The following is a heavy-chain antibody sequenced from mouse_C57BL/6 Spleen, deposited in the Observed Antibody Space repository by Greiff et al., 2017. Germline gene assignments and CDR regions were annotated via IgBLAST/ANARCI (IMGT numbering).Heavy chain of an antibody. D-gene: IGHD1-1*01. J-gene: IGHJ1*03. CDR1: GYTFTSYW. V-gene: IGHV1-50*01. CDR3: ARGGSILRRYFEV. CDR2: IDPSDSYT. Sequence: QVQLQQPGAELVKPGASVKLSCKASGYTFTSYWMQWVKQRPGQGLEWIGEIDPSDSYTNYNQKFKGKATLTVDTSSSTAYMQLSSLTSEDSAVYYCARGGSILRRYFEVWGTGTTVTVSS.